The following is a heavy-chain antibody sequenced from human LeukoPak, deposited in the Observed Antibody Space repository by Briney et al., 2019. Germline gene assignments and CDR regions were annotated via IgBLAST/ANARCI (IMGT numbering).Heavy chain of an antibody. Sequence: GGSLRLSCAASGFTFSNYAMTWVRQAPGKGLEWVSAISGSGYSTYYADSVKGRFTISRDSSKNTLYLQMNSLRAEDTAVYYCARDTAMVYWYFDLWGRGTLVTVSS. V-gene: IGHV3-23*01. J-gene: IGHJ2*01. CDR1: GFTFSNYA. CDR3: ARDTAMVYWYFDL. D-gene: IGHD5-18*01. CDR2: ISGSGYST.